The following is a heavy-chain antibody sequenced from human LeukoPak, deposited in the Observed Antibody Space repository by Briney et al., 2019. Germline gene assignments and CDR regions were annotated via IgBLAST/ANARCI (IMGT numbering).Heavy chain of an antibody. V-gene: IGHV4-34*01. CDR3: ARHGSYGSGSYYNAPIDY. J-gene: IGHJ4*02. CDR1: GGSFSGYY. CDR2: INHSGST. D-gene: IGHD3-10*01. Sequence: SETLSLTCAVYGGSFSGYYWSWIRQPPGKGLEWIGEINHSGSTDYNPSLKSRVTISLDTSKNQFSLKLSSVTAADTAVYYCARHGSYGSGSYYNAPIDYWGQGTLVTVSS.